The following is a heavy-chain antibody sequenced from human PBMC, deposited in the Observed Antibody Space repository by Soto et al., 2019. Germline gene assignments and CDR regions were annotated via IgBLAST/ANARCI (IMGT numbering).Heavy chain of an antibody. D-gene: IGHD3-10*01. V-gene: IGHV3-30*18. CDR2: ISYDGSNK. J-gene: IGHJ6*02. CDR3: AKGGGKPNYYGMDV. CDR1: GFTFSSYG. Sequence: QVQLVESGGGVVQPGRSLRLSCAASGFTFSSYGMHWVRQAPGKGLEWVAVISYDGSNKYYADSVKGRFTISRDNXXNTLYLQMNSLRAEDTAVYYCAKGGGKPNYYGMDVWGQGTTVTVSS.